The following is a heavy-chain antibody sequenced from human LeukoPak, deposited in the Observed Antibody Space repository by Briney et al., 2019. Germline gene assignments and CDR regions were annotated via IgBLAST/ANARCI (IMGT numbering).Heavy chain of an antibody. D-gene: IGHD1-1*01. CDR2: IYYSGST. Sequence: SETLSLTCTVSGDSLSSYYWSWIRQSPGKGLEWIGYIYYSGSTTYNPSLTSRVTISVDTSKNQFALKLSSVTAADTAVYYCARSGSWSAFDIWGQGTMVTVSS. V-gene: IGHV4-59*01. J-gene: IGHJ3*02. CDR3: ARSGSWSAFDI. CDR1: GDSLSSYY.